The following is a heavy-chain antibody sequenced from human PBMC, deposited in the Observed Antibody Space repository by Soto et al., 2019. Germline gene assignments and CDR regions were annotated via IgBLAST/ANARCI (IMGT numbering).Heavy chain of an antibody. Sequence: SETLSLTCTVSGGSISSGDYYLSWIRQPPGKGLEWIGYIYYSGSTYYNPSLKSRVTISVDTSKNQFSLKLSSVTAADTAVYYCARSYDSSGYYPGVGGPFDYWGQGTLVTVSS. CDR1: GGSISSGDYY. J-gene: IGHJ4*02. CDR2: IYYSGST. D-gene: IGHD3-22*01. CDR3: ARSYDSSGYYPGVGGPFDY. V-gene: IGHV4-30-4*01.